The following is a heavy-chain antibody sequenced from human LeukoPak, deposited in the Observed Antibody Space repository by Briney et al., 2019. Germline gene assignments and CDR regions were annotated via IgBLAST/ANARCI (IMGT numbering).Heavy chain of an antibody. D-gene: IGHD5-12*01. CDR2: ISSGNTYI. J-gene: IGHJ4*02. V-gene: IGHV3-21*01. CDR1: GFIFSSYN. CDR3: ARDAGGSEVGY. Sequence: KSGGSLRLSCAASGFIFSSYNMNWVRQAPGKGLEWVSSISSGNTYIYYADSVKGRFSISRDNAKSSLYLQMNSLRAEDTAVYYCARDAGGSEVGYWGQGTLVTVSS.